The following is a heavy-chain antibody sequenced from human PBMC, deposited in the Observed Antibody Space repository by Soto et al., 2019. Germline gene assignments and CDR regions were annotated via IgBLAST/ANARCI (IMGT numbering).Heavy chain of an antibody. Sequence: ASVKVSCKASGYTFTSYAMQWVRQAPGQRLEWMGWINAGNGNTKYSQKFQGRVTITRDTSAGTAYMQMNSLESEDTAVYYCSRDDSDWFFNWGRGTLVTVSS. CDR2: INAGNGNT. CDR1: GYTFTSYA. J-gene: IGHJ4*02. CDR3: SRDDSDWFFN. D-gene: IGHD3-9*01. V-gene: IGHV1-3*01.